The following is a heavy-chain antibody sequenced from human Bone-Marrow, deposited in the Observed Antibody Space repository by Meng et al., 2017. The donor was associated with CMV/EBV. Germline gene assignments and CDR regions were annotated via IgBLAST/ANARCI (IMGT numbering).Heavy chain of an antibody. CDR1: GFTFSSYS. CDR3: ARDERACISSSCQGYGYFDL. D-gene: IGHD2-2*01. CDR2: TSGSSRYI. J-gene: IGHJ2*01. Sequence: GGSLRLSCAASGFTFSSYSMNWVRQAPGKGLEWVSSTSGSSRYIYYADSVKGRFTISRDNAKNSLYLQMNSLRAEDTAVYYCARDERACISSSCQGYGYFDLWGRGTLVTVS. V-gene: IGHV3-21*06.